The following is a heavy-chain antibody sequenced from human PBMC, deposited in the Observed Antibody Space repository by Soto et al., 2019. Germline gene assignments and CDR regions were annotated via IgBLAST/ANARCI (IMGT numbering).Heavy chain of an antibody. CDR1: GFTFSSYP. V-gene: IGHV3-23*01. D-gene: IGHD3-16*01. CDR3: AKPAGSTAYYPNDY. CDR2: ISGSGIST. Sequence: RGSLRLSCAASGFTFSSYPMTWVRQAPGKGLEWVSSISGSGISTYYADSVKGRFTISRDNSKNTLYLQMNSLRAEDAAVYYCAKPAGSTAYYPNDYWGQGTLVTVSS. J-gene: IGHJ4*02.